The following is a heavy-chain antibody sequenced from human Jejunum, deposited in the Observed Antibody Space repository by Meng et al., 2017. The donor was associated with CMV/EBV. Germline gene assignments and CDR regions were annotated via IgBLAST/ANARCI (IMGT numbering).Heavy chain of an antibody. CDR2: VYYSGRA. J-gene: IGHJ4*02. D-gene: IGHD3-3*01. Sequence: VWIGPPPGQGRAWIRSVYYSGRAYYTPSLKSRVIISVDTSKSQFSLKLTSMTAADTAVYFCARGFHYDFWSTYYPSRTPHGYDFDQWGLGTLVTVSS. V-gene: IGHV4-39*07. CDR3: ARGFHYDFWSTYYPSRTPHGYDFDQ.